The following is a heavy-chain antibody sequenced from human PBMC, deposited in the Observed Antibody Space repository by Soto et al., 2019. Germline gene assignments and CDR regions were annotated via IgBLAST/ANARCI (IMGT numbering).Heavy chain of an antibody. CDR3: ASPYYYDSSGYYYFDY. CDR2: IIPIFGTA. CDR1: GGTFSSYA. Sequence: VASVKVSCKASGGTFSSYAISWVRQAPGQGLEWMGGIIPIFGTANYAQKFQGRVTITADESTSTAYMELSSLRSEDTAVYYCASPYYYDSSGYYYFDYWGQGTLVTVS. V-gene: IGHV1-69*13. D-gene: IGHD3-22*01. J-gene: IGHJ4*02.